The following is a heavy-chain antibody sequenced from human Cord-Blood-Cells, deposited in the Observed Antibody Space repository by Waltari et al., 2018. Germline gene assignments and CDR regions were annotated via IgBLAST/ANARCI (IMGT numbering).Heavy chain of an antibody. CDR2: INHSGST. Sequence: QVQLQQWGAGLLKPSETLSLTCAVYGGSFSGYYWSWIRHPPGKGLEWIGEINHSGSTNYNPSLKSRVTISVDTSKNQFSLKLSSVTAADTAVYYCARGAIAAAGTPYQPRLFDYWGQGTLVTVSP. CDR1: GGSFSGYY. CDR3: ARGAIAAAGTPYQPRLFDY. V-gene: IGHV4-34*01. D-gene: IGHD6-13*01. J-gene: IGHJ4*02.